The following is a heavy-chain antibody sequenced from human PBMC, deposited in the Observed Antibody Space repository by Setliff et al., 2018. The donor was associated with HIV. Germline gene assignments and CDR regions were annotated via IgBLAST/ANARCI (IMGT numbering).Heavy chain of an antibody. CDR1: GGSFSGYY. J-gene: IGHJ3*02. Sequence: SETLSLTCDVYGGSFSGYYWSWIRQPPGKGLEWIGKINHSGSTNYNPSLKSRVTISADTSNNQFSLRLTSMTAADTAVYYCAKTSVGATGLYAFDIWGQGTMVTVSS. CDR3: AKTSVGATGLYAFDI. CDR2: INHSGST. D-gene: IGHD1-26*01. V-gene: IGHV4-34*01.